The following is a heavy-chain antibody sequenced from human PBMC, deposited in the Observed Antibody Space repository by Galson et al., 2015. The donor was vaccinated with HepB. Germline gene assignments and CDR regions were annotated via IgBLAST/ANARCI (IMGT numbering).Heavy chain of an antibody. CDR3: ARGALVVVVGGTLDNWFGP. CDR2: INPYKRNT. D-gene: IGHD2-15*01. Sequence: SVKVSCKASGYTFSTYSITWVRQAPGQGLEWMGWINPYKRNTNYARHLQGRVTMTTDTSTNTAYMELRSLRSDDTAVYYCARGALVVVVGGTLDNWFGPWGQGTLVTVSS. V-gene: IGHV1-18*01. CDR1: GYTFSTYS. J-gene: IGHJ5*02.